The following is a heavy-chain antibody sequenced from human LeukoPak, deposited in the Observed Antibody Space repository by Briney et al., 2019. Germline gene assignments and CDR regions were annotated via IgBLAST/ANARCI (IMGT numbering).Heavy chain of an antibody. V-gene: IGHV4-38-2*02. CDR1: GYSISSGYY. J-gene: IGHJ4*02. CDR3: ARVGGELPYYFDY. D-gene: IGHD3-16*02. Sequence: PSETLSLTCTVSGYSISSGYYWGWIRQPPGKGLEWIGSIYHSGSTYYNPSLKSRVTISVDTSKNQFSLKLSSVTAPDTAVYYCARVGGELPYYFDYWGQGTLVTVSS. CDR2: IYHSGST.